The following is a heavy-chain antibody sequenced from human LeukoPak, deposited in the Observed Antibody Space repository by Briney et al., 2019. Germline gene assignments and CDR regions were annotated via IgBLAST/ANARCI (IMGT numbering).Heavy chain of an antibody. CDR1: GFTFSSYW. V-gene: IGHV3-7*01. D-gene: IGHD6-19*01. J-gene: IGHJ5*02. Sequence: PGGSLRLSCAASGFTFSSYWMSWVRQAPGKGLEWVANIKQDGSEKYYVDSVKGRFTISRDNAKNTLYLQMNSLRAEDTAVYYCARTTGYSSGFNWFDPWGQGTLVTVSS. CDR2: IKQDGSEK. CDR3: ARTTGYSSGFNWFDP.